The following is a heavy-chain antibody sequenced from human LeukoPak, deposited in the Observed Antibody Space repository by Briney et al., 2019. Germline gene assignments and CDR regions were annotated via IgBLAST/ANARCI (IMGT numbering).Heavy chain of an antibody. CDR3: ARDRPIFGVDSDAFDI. CDR1: GFIFSTYT. D-gene: IGHD3-3*01. CDR2: ISSSGLTI. J-gene: IGHJ3*02. Sequence: GGSLRLSCAASGFIFSTYTMNWVRQAPGKGLEWVSYISSSGLTIYYPDSMKGRFTISRDNAKNSLYLQMNSLRAEDTAVYYCARDRPIFGVDSDAFDIWGQGTMVTVSS. V-gene: IGHV3-48*04.